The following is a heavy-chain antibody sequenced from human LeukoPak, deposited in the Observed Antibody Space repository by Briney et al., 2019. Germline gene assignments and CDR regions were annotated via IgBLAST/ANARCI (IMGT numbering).Heavy chain of an antibody. CDR1: GFTFSNYA. D-gene: IGHD3-22*01. J-gene: IGHJ4*02. CDR3: AKDHSYYDSSGYRYFDY. Sequence: PGGSLRLSCVVSGFTFSNYAMHWVRQAPGKGLEWVAFIRYDGSNKYYADSVKGRFTISRDNSKNTLYLQMNSRRAEDTAVYYCAKDHSYYDSSGYRYFDYWGQGTLVTVSS. CDR2: IRYDGSNK. V-gene: IGHV3-30*02.